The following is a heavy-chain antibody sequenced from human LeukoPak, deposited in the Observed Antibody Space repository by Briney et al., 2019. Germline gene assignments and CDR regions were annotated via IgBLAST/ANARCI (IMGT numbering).Heavy chain of an antibody. J-gene: IGHJ6*02. CDR2: INPSGGST. Sequence: GSSVKVSCKASGGTFSSYAISWVRQAPGQGLEWMGIINPSGGSTSYAQKFQGRVTMTRDTSTSTVYMELSSLRSEDTAVYYCARFGTSEYYYGMDVWGQGTTVTVSS. D-gene: IGHD3-10*01. CDR1: GGTFSSYA. V-gene: IGHV1-46*01. CDR3: ARFGTSEYYYGMDV.